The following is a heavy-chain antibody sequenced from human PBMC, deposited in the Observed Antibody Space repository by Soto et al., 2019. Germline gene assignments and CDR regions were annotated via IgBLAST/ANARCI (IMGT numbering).Heavy chain of an antibody. CDR2: ISYDGSNQ. D-gene: IGHD1-20*01. Sequence: QVQVVESGGGVVQPGGSLRLSCEASEFTFSSYPMHWVRQAPGKGLEWVTLISYDGSNQYYADSVKGRFTISRDNSKDTLYLQMHSLTSDDTAVYFCARGPITXXXXIDXWGQGTLXTVSS. V-gene: IGHV3-30-3*01. CDR3: ARGPITXXXXIDX. CDR1: EFTFSSYP. J-gene: IGHJ4*02.